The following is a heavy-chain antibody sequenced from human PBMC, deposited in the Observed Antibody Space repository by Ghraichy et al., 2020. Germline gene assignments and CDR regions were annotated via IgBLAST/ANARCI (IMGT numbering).Heavy chain of an antibody. CDR3: ARGWLAAPGNYPEYFQH. CDR2: IYPSGST. Sequence: SETLSLTCTVSGGSISSYYWSWIRQPAGKGLEWIGRIYPSGSTNYNPSLKSRVTMSVDTSKNQFSLKLSSVTAADTAVYYCARGWLAAPGNYPEYFQHWGQGTLVTVSS. J-gene: IGHJ1*01. V-gene: IGHV4-4*07. D-gene: IGHD6-13*01. CDR1: GGSISSYY.